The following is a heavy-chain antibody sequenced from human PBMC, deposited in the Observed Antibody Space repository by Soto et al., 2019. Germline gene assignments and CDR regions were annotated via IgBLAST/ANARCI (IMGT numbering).Heavy chain of an antibody. CDR1: GGTFSSYA. CDR3: ARSQGSSTSLEIYYYYYYGMEV. Sequence: SVKVSCKASGGTFSSYAISWVRQAPGQGLEWMGGIIPISETTNYAQKFQGRVTITADESKSTAYMELSSLRSEDTAVYYCARSQGSSTSLEIYYYYYYGMEVWGQGTTVTVSS. J-gene: IGHJ6*02. D-gene: IGHD2-2*01. V-gene: IGHV1-69*13. CDR2: IIPISETT.